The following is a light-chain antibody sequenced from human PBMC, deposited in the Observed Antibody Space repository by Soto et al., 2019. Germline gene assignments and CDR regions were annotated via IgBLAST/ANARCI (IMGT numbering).Light chain of an antibody. CDR2: KAY. CDR1: QSISSW. V-gene: IGKV1-5*03. Sequence: DIQMTQSPSTLSASVGDRVTITCRASQSISSWLAWYQQKPGKAPKLLIYKAYSLESGVPSRFSGSGSGTEFTLTISSLQPDYFATYYCQQYNSFWTFGQGTKVEIK. J-gene: IGKJ1*01. CDR3: QQYNSFWT.